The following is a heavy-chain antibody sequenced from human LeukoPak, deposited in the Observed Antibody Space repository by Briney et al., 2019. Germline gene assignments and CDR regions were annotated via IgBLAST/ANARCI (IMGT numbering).Heavy chain of an antibody. D-gene: IGHD2-21*01. CDR3: ARDQAVVVIAMGY. CDR2: INPNSGGT. Sequence: ASVKVSCKASGYTFTGYYMHWVRQAPGQGLEWMGWINPNSGGTNYAQKCQGRVTMTRDTSTSTAYIELSRLRSDDTAVYYCARDQAVVVIAMGYWGQGTLVTVSS. V-gene: IGHV1-2*02. CDR1: GYTFTGYY. J-gene: IGHJ4*02.